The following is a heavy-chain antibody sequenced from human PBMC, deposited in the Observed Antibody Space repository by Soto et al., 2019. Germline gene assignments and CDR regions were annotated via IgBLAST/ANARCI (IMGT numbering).Heavy chain of an antibody. CDR3: AKDSSGWPFDY. J-gene: IGHJ4*02. D-gene: IGHD6-19*01. CDR1: GFTFSSYG. V-gene: IGHV3-30*18. CDR2: ISYDGSNK. Sequence: GGSLRLSCAASGFTFSSYGMHWVRQAPGKGLEWVAVISYDGSNKYYADSVKGRFTISRDNSKNTLYLQMNSLRAEDTAVYYCAKDSSGWPFDYWGQGTLVTSPQ.